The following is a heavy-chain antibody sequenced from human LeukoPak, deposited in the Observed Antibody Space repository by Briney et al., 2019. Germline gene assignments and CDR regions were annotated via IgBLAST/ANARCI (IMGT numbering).Heavy chain of an antibody. Sequence: ASVKVSCEASGGTFSSYAISWVRQAPGQGLEWMGRIIPIFGIANYAQKFQGRVTITADKSTSTAYMELSSLRSEDTAVYYCARGYSMVTEEYFDYWGQGTLVTVSS. CDR1: GGTFSSYA. J-gene: IGHJ4*02. CDR2: IIPIFGIA. CDR3: ARGYSMVTEEYFDY. V-gene: IGHV1-69*04. D-gene: IGHD5-18*01.